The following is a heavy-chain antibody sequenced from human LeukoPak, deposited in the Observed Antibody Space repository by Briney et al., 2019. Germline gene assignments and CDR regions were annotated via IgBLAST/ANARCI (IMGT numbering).Heavy chain of an antibody. J-gene: IGHJ6*04. D-gene: IGHD6-13*01. CDR3: ARGRRVAAGLYYYGMDV. Sequence: PGGSLRLSCAASGFTFSSYSMNWVRQAPGKGLEWVSSISSSSSYIYYADSVKGRFTISRDNAKNSLYLQMNCLRAEDTAVYYCARGRRVAAGLYYYGMDVWGKGTTVTVSS. CDR1: GFTFSSYS. CDR2: ISSSSSYI. V-gene: IGHV3-21*01.